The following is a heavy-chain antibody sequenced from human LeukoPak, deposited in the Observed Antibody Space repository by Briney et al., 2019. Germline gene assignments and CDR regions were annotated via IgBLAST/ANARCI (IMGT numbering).Heavy chain of an antibody. Sequence: GGSLTLPCAASGFPYSKYVVRWARQARGEGLEGVSAIGGSATTYYADYVKGRFTISRDNSKNTLYLQMNSLRAEDTAICDCAKAGRLQAVAGWIDYWGQGTLVTVS. V-gene: IGHV3-23*01. D-gene: IGHD6-19*01. CDR3: AKAGRLQAVAGWIDY. J-gene: IGHJ4*02. CDR1: GFPYSKYV. CDR2: IGGSATT.